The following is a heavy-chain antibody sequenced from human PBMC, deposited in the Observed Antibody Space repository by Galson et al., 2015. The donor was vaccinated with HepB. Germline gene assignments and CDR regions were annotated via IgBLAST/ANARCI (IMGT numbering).Heavy chain of an antibody. CDR1: GFKFDDYA. V-gene: IGHV3-9*01. CDR3: ARPGYGDYVVAH. Sequence: SLRLSCAASGFKFDDYAMHWVRQAPGKGLEWVSGVSWNSGNRDHADSVKGRFTISRDNAKKSLYLQMNSLRVDDTAIYYCARPGYGDYVVAHWGQGTMVTVAS. J-gene: IGHJ4*02. CDR2: VSWNSGNR. D-gene: IGHD4-17*01.